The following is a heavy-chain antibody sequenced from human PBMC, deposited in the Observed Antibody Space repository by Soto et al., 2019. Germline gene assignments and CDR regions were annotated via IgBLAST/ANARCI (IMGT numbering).Heavy chain of an antibody. CDR3: ARVAGDSSGYYYNYYFDY. V-gene: IGHV4-4*02. CDR1: GGSISSSNW. Sequence: KPSETLSLTCAVSGGSISSSNWWSWVRQPPGKGLEWIGEIYHSGSTNYNPSLKSRVTISVDKSKNQFSLKLSSVTAADTAVYYCARVAGDSSGYYYNYYFDYWGQGTLVT. D-gene: IGHD3-22*01. J-gene: IGHJ4*02. CDR2: IYHSGST.